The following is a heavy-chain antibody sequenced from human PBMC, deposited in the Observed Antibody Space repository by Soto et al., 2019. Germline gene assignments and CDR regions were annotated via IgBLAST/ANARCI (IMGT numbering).Heavy chain of an antibody. Sequence: ASVKVSCKVSGYTLTELSMHWVRQAPGKGLEWMGGFDPEDGETIYAQKFQGRVTMTEDTSTDTAYMELSSLRSEDTAVYYCATGFRIAVAGYDAFDIWGQGTMVTVSS. V-gene: IGHV1-24*01. D-gene: IGHD6-19*01. CDR3: ATGFRIAVAGYDAFDI. CDR1: GYTLTELS. J-gene: IGHJ3*02. CDR2: FDPEDGET.